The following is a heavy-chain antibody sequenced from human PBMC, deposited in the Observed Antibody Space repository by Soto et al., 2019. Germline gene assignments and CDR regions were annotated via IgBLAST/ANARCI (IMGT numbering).Heavy chain of an antibody. CDR1: GYSFTTFD. CDR2: VTPVSGYA. CDR3: ARGVSKGVDY. Sequence: QVQLVQSGAEVKRPGASVKVSCTPSGYSFTTFDINWVRQAAGQGFEWMGWVTPVSGYARLAQKFQGRVTMTRDISLSTVYMELSGLTLEDTAAYYCARGVSKGVDYWGQGSPVTVSS. J-gene: IGHJ4*02. V-gene: IGHV1-8*01.